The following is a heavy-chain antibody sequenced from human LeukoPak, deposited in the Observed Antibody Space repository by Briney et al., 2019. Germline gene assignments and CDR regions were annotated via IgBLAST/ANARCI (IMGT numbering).Heavy chain of an antibody. J-gene: IGHJ4*02. CDR1: GSRFTSYW. CDR3: ARHFSYCSGGSCYSHYFDC. Sequence: GESLKISCKGSGSRFTSYWIGWARQMPGKGLEWMGIIYPGDSDTRYSPSFQGQVTISADKSISTAYLQWSSLKASDTAMYYCARHFSYCSGGSCYSHYFDCGGQGTLVTVSA. D-gene: IGHD2-15*01. V-gene: IGHV5-51*01. CDR2: IYPGDSDT.